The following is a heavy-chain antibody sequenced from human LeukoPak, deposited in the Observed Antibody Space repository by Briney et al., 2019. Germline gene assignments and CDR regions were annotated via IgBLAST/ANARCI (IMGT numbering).Heavy chain of an antibody. J-gene: IGHJ3*02. D-gene: IGHD4-17*01. CDR1: GYSISSSNY. Sequence: PSETLPLTCAVSGYSISSSNYWAWIRQPPGKGLEWIGHIYYSGSIYYNPSLKSRVTMSVDTSKNQFSLKLSSVTAVDTAVYYCARKATTGPTKAAFDIWGQGTMVTVSS. CDR2: IYYSGSI. V-gene: IGHV4-28*05. CDR3: ARKATTGPTKAAFDI.